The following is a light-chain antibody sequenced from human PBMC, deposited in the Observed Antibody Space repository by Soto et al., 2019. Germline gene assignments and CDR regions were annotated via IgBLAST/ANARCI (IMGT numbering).Light chain of an antibody. V-gene: IGLV2-11*01. CDR1: SSDVGGYNY. CDR3: CSYACSYTFRVV. J-gene: IGLJ2*01. CDR2: DVS. Sequence: QSALTQPRSVSGSPGQSVTISCTGTSSDVGGYNYVSWYQQHPGKAPKLMIYDVSKRPSGVPDRFSGSKSGNTASLTISGLQADDEADHYCCSYACSYTFRVVFGGGTKVTVL.